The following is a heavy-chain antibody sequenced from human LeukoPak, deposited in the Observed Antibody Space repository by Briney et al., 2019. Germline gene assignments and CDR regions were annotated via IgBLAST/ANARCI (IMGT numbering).Heavy chain of an antibody. CDR3: ARSGSKPSGGAFDL. Sequence: SDTLSLTCTVSVASINTYYWSWIRQPPGKELQWITYLYYSGSNNFNPSLKSRLTISVDTSKNQFSLKMNSVTAADTAVYYCARSGSKPSGGAFDLWGQGTMVTVSS. D-gene: IGHD1-26*01. V-gene: IGHV4-59*08. J-gene: IGHJ3*01. CDR2: LYYSGSN. CDR1: VASINTYY.